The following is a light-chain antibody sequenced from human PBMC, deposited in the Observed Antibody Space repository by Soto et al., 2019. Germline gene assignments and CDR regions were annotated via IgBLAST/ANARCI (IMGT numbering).Light chain of an antibody. J-gene: IGLJ1*01. Sequence: QSVLTQPASVSGSPGQSITISCTGTSXDAGGYNYVSWFQHHPGKAPKLIIYEVSYRPSGVSNRFSGSKSGDTASLTISGLQAEDEADYYCSSFTNTITRYAFGTGTKVTVL. CDR3: SSFTNTITRYA. CDR2: EVS. V-gene: IGLV2-14*01. CDR1: SXDAGGYNY.